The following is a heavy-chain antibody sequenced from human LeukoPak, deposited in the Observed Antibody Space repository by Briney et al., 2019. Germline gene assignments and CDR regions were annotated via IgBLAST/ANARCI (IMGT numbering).Heavy chain of an antibody. V-gene: IGHV3-73*01. D-gene: IGHD3-10*01. CDR2: IRSKASSYAT. CDR3: TRHLADGSGSYYRGTYYYYYYMDV. Sequence: GGSLRLSCAASGFTFSGSTMHWVRQASGKGLEWVGRIRSKASSYATAYAASVKGRFTISRDDSKNTAYLQMNSLKTEDTAVYYCTRHLADGSGSYYRGTYYYYYYMDVWGRGTTVTISS. CDR1: GFTFSGST. J-gene: IGHJ6*03.